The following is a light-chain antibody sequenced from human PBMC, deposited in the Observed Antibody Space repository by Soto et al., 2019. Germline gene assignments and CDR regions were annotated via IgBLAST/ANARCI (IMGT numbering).Light chain of an antibody. CDR1: QSISSY. J-gene: IGKJ2*01. V-gene: IGKV1-39*01. CDR3: QQCDSYPYT. Sequence: DIQMTQSPSSLSASVGDRVTITCRASQSISSYLNWYQQKPGKAPKLLIYAASSLQSGVPSRFSGSGSGTQFTLSISSLQPDDFATYYCQQCDSYPYTFGQGTNLEIK. CDR2: AAS.